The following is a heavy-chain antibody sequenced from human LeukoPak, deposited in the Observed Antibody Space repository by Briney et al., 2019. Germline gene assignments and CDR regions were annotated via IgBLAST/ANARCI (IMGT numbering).Heavy chain of an antibody. CDR1: GGSISSGGYY. CDR3: ASTYLGIDAFDI. Sequence: SETLSLTCTVSGGSISSGGYYWSWIRQPPGKGLEWIGYIYHSGSTYYNPSLKSRVTISVDRSKNQFSLKLSSVTAADTAVYYCASTYLGIDAFDIWGQGTMVTVSS. V-gene: IGHV4-30-2*01. D-gene: IGHD7-27*01. CDR2: IYHSGST. J-gene: IGHJ3*02.